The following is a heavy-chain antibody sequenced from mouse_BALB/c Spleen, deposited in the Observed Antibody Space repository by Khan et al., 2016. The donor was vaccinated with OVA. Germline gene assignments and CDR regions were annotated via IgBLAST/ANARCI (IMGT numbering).Heavy chain of an antibody. CDR2: MNPNNGGT. D-gene: IGHD2-14*01. CDR3: TRKEDRYDGDFDY. Sequence: VQLKQSGPELVKPGASVKIPCKASVYTFTDYNMDWVKQSHGKSLEWIGDMNPNNGGTIYNQKFKGKATLTVDKSSSTAYMELRSLTSEDTAVYYCTRKEDRYDGDFDYWGQGTTLTVSS. J-gene: IGHJ2*01. CDR1: VYTFTDYN. V-gene: IGHV1-18*01.